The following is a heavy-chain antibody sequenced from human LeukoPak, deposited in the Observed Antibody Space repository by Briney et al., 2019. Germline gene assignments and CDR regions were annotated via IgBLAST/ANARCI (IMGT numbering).Heavy chain of an antibody. J-gene: IGHJ4*02. CDR2: IRYDGSNK. CDR1: GFTFSSYG. Sequence: PGGSLRLSCAASGFTFSSYGMHWVRQAPGKGLEWVAFIRYDGSNKYYADSVKGRFTISRDNSKNTLYLQMNSLRAEDTAVYYCAKDPSEPPHYDFWSGYYFDYWGQGTLVTVSS. CDR3: AKDPSEPPHYDFWSGYYFDY. V-gene: IGHV3-30*02. D-gene: IGHD3-3*01.